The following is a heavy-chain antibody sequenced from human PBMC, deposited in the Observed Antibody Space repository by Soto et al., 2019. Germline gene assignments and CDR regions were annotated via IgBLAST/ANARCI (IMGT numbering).Heavy chain of an antibody. Sequence: RLSCAASGFTFSSYAMSWVRQAPGKGLEWVSAISGSGGSTYYADSVKGRFTISRDNSKNTLYLQMNSLRAEDTAVYYCAKEDHWFGELLPTSFDYWGQGTLVTVSS. D-gene: IGHD3-10*01. J-gene: IGHJ4*02. CDR3: AKEDHWFGELLPTSFDY. V-gene: IGHV3-23*01. CDR2: ISGSGGST. CDR1: GFTFSSYA.